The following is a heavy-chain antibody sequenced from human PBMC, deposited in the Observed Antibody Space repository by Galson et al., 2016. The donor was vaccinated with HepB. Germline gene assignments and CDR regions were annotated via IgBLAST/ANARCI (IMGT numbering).Heavy chain of an antibody. V-gene: IGHV3-30*18. J-gene: IGHJ5*02. CDR2: LSDDGSSK. Sequence: SLRLSCAVSGFTFRSYGMPWVRQAPGKGLEWVAVLSDDGSSKYYVPFVKGRFSISRDNSKDMLYLQMDSLRPEDTAVYYCAKSRHATPIDFIFNRWGQGTLVTVSS. CDR1: GFTFRSYG. D-gene: IGHD2-21*02. CDR3: AKSRHATPIDFIFNR.